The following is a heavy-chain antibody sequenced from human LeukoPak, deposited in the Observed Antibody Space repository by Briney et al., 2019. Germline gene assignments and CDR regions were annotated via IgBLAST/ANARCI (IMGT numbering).Heavy chain of an antibody. J-gene: IGHJ3*02. CDR3: ARGGTYYEDAFDI. V-gene: IGHV4-59*01. CDR1: GGSISSYY. Sequence: SETLSLTCTVPGGSISSYYWSWIRQPPGKGLEWIGYIYYSGSTNYNPSLKSRVTISVDTSKNQFSLKLSSVTAADTAVYYCARGGTYYEDAFDIWGQGTMVTVSS. D-gene: IGHD1-26*01. CDR2: IYYSGST.